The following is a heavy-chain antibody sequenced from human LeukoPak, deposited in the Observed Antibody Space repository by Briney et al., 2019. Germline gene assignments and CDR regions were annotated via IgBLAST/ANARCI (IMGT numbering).Heavy chain of an antibody. CDR1: GYTFTGYY. Sequence: ASVKVSCKASGYTFTGYYMHWVRQAPGQGLEWMGWINPNSGGTNYAQKFQGRVTMTRDTSISTAYMELSRLRSDDTAVYYWARYCSGGSCSQSNYYYYMDVWGKGTTVTVSS. D-gene: IGHD2-15*01. CDR3: ARYCSGGSCSQSNYYYYMDV. V-gene: IGHV1-2*02. J-gene: IGHJ6*03. CDR2: INPNSGGT.